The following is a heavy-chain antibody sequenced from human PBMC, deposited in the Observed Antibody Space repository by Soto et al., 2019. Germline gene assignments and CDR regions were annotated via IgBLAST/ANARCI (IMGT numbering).Heavy chain of an antibody. J-gene: IGHJ6*02. CDR2: IYYSGST. CDR3: ARAVTIFGRVGRNYYYYYGMDV. CDR1: GGSISSGDYY. Sequence: QVQLQESGPGLVKPSQTLSLTCTVSGGSISSGDYYWSWIRQPPGKGLEWIGYIYYSGSTYYNPSLKSRVTISVDTSKTPFSLTLSSVTAADTAVYYCARAVTIFGRVGRNYYYYYGMDVWGQGTTVTVSS. V-gene: IGHV4-30-4*01. D-gene: IGHD3-3*01.